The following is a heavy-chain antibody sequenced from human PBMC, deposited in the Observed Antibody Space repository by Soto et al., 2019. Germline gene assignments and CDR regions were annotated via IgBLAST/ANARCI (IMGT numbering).Heavy chain of an antibody. CDR1: GGSISSGGYS. V-gene: IGHV4-30-2*01. CDR3: ARDNYGGNTGWFDP. D-gene: IGHD4-17*01. J-gene: IGHJ5*02. Sequence: SETLSLTCAVSGGSISSGGYSWSWIRQPPGKGLEWIGYIYHSGSTYYNPSLKSRVTISVDRSKNQFSLKLSSVTAADTAVYYCARDNYGGNTGWFDPWGQGTLVTVS. CDR2: IYHSGST.